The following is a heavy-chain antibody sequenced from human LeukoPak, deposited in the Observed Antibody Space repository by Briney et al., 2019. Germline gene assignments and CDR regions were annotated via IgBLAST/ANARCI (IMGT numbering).Heavy chain of an antibody. Sequence: PGGSLRLSCAASGFTFSSYSMNWVRQAPGKGLEWVSAISGSGGSTYYADSVKGRFTISRDNSKNTLYLQMNSLRAEDTAVYYCAKDDRAIFGVVISKIDYWGQGTLVTVSS. V-gene: IGHV3-23*01. D-gene: IGHD3-3*01. CDR3: AKDDRAIFGVVISKIDY. J-gene: IGHJ4*02. CDR2: ISGSGGST. CDR1: GFTFSSYS.